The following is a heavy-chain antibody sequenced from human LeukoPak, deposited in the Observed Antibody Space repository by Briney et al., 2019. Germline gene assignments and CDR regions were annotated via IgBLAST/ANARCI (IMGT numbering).Heavy chain of an antibody. Sequence: GGSLRLSCAASGFTFSSYGMHWVRQAAGKGLEWVSFIENDGSNKYYADSVKGRFTISRDNSKNTLYLQMNSLRAEDTAVFYCAKDPGARVRGYYMDVWGKGTTVTASS. CDR3: AKDPGARVRGYYMDV. CDR1: GFTFSSYG. CDR2: IENDGSNK. D-gene: IGHD2-8*02. J-gene: IGHJ6*03. V-gene: IGHV3-30*02.